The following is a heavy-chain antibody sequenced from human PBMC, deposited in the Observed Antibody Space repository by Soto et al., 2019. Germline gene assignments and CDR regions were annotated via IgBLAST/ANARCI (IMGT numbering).Heavy chain of an antibody. CDR3: VRDGTKTLRDWFDP. Sequence: SETLSLTCTVSGASISGYYWSWIRKSAGKGLEWIGRIYATGTTDYNPSLKSRVMMSVDTSKKQFSLKLRSVTAADTAVYHCVRDGTKTLRDWFDPWGQGISVTVSS. J-gene: IGHJ5*02. V-gene: IGHV4-4*07. CDR1: GASISGYY. CDR2: IYATGTT. D-gene: IGHD1-1*01.